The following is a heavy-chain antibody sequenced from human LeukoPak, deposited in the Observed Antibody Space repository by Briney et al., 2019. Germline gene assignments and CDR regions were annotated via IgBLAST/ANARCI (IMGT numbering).Heavy chain of an antibody. CDR2: INHSGST. V-gene: IGHV4-34*01. CDR3: ARGSGIAVASYYYYYMDV. J-gene: IGHJ6*03. D-gene: IGHD6-19*01. Sequence: SETLSLTCAVYGGSFSGYSWSWIRQPPGKGLEWIGEINHSGSTNYNPSLKSRVTISVDTSKNQFSLKLSSVTAADTAVYYCARGSGIAVASYYYYYMDVWGKGTTVTVSS. CDR1: GGSFSGYS.